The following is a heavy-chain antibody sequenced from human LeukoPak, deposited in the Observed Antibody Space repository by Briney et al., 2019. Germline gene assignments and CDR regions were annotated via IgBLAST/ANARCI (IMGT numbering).Heavy chain of an antibody. J-gene: IGHJ6*03. Sequence: SETLSLTCTVSGGSISSSSYYWGWIRQPAGKGLEWIGRINTSGSTNYNPSLKSRVTISVDTSKNQFSLKLSSVTAADTAVYYCARENGGYCSSTSCYQRLYYYYYMDVWGKGTTVTVSS. CDR2: INTSGST. D-gene: IGHD2-2*01. V-gene: IGHV4-61*02. CDR3: ARENGGYCSSTSCYQRLYYYYYMDV. CDR1: GGSISSSSYY.